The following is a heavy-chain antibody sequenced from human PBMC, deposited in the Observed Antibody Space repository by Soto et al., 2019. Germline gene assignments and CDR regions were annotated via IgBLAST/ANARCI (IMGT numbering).Heavy chain of an antibody. CDR2: LIPIFGTA. CDR3: ASRIEMATIPDAFYI. V-gene: IGHV1-69*06. CDR1: GGTFSSYA. Sequence: QVQLVQSGAEVKKPGSSVKVSCKASGGTFSSYAISWVRQAPGQGLEWMGGLIPIFGTANYAQKFQGRFKITRHISMRTAYMELSSLKSEDTDLYSSASRIEMATIPDAFYIWSQGTMVTVSS. J-gene: IGHJ3*02. D-gene: IGHD2-8*01.